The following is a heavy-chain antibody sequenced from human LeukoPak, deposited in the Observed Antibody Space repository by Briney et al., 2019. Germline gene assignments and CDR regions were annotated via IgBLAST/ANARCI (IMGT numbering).Heavy chain of an antibody. CDR3: ARGPGSSSWYMGFDP. CDR1: GGSFSGYY. J-gene: IGHJ5*02. D-gene: IGHD6-13*01. V-gene: IGHV4-34*01. CDR2: INHSGST. Sequence: PSKTLSLTCAVYGGSFSGYYWSWIRQPPGKGLEWIGEINHSGSTNYNPSLKSRVTISVDTSKNQFSLKLSSVTAADTAVYYCARGPGSSSWYMGFDPWGQGTLVTVSS.